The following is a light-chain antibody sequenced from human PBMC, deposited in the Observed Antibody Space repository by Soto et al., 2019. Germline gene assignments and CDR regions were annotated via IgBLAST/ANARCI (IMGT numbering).Light chain of an antibody. J-gene: IGLJ1*01. V-gene: IGLV2-14*03. Sequence: QSALTQPASVSGSPGQSITISCAGTSSDLGAYKYVSWYQQHPDKAPKLILYEVSRRPSGVSNRFSGSKPGNTASLTISGLLAEDEADYSCSLYKTTSTLVFGTGTKVTV. CDR2: EVS. CDR3: SLYKTTSTLV. CDR1: SSDLGAYKY.